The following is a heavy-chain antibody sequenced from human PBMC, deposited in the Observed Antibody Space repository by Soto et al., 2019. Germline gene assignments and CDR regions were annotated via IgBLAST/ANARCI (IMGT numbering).Heavy chain of an antibody. CDR2: IVVGSGNT. J-gene: IGHJ6*02. V-gene: IGHV1-58*01. CDR3: AAMKVVVAATRLHYYGMDV. D-gene: IGHD2-15*01. Sequence: ASVKVSCKASGFTFTSSAVQWVRQARGQRLEWIGWIVVGSGNTNYAQKFQGRVTITRDMSTSTAYMELSSLRSEDTAVYYCAAMKVVVAATRLHYYGMDVWGQGTKVTVSS. CDR1: GFTFTSSA.